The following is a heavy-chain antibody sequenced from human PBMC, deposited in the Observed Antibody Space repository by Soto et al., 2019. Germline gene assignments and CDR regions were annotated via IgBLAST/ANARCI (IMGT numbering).Heavy chain of an antibody. V-gene: IGHV1-69*02. D-gene: IGHD2-2*01. J-gene: IGHJ4*02. Sequence: ASVKVSCKASGGTFSSYTISWVRQAPGQGLEWMGRIIPILGIANYAQKFQGRLTISRDNSKHTLYLQMDSLRAEDTAVYYCAKGGLGDCRPTSCLLHFDYWGLGALVTVSS. CDR1: GGTFSSYT. CDR3: AKGGLGDCRPTSCLLHFDY. CDR2: IIPILGIA.